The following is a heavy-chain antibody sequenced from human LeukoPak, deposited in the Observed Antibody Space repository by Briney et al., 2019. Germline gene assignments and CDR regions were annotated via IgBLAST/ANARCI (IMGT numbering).Heavy chain of an antibody. CDR2: ISYDGSNK. Sequence: PGRSLRLSCAASGFTFSSYGMHWVRQAPGKGLEWVAVISYDGSNKYYADSVKGRFTISRDNSKNTLYLQMNSLRAEDTAVYYCARVGYDILTGYYDYWGQGTLVTVSS. V-gene: IGHV3-30*03. CDR1: GFTFSSYG. J-gene: IGHJ4*02. D-gene: IGHD3-9*01. CDR3: ARVGYDILTGYYDY.